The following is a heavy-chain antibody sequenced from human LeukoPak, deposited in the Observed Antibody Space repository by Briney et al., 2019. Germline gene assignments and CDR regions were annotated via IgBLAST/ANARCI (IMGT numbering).Heavy chain of an antibody. CDR2: ISAYNGNT. V-gene: IGHV1-18*01. CDR1: GYTFTSYG. Sequence: ASVKVSCKASGYTFTSYGISWVRQAPGQGLEWMGWISAYNGNTNYAQKLQGRVTMTTDTSTSTAYMELRSLRSDDTAVYYCARLQLPENYYDSNGYPDYWGQGTLVTVSS. D-gene: IGHD3-22*01. CDR3: ARLQLPENYYDSNGYPDY. J-gene: IGHJ4*02.